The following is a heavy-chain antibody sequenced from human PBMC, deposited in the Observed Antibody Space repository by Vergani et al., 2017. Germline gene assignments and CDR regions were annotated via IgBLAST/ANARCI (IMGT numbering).Heavy chain of an antibody. D-gene: IGHD3-22*01. CDR3: AREPIYYDSSGYYYGGVDY. J-gene: IGHJ4*02. V-gene: IGHV3-23*01. Sequence: EVQLLQSGGGLVQPGGSLRLSCAASGFTFSNYVMSWVRQAPGKGLEWISAISGSGGSTYFADSVKGRFTISRDNAKNTLYLQMNSLRAEDTAVYYCAREPIYYDSSGYYYGGVDYWGQGTLVTVSS. CDR2: ISGSGGST. CDR1: GFTFSNYV.